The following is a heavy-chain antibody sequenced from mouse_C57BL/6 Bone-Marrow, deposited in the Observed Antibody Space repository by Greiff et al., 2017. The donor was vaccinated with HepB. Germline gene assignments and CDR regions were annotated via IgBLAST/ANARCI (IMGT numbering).Heavy chain of an antibody. V-gene: IGHV14-4*01. CDR1: GFNIKDDY. D-gene: IGHD1-1*01. J-gene: IGHJ3*01. CDR3: TPFITTVVPFAY. CDR2: IDPENGDT. Sequence: EVQLQQSGAELVRPGASVKLSCTASGFNIKDDYMHWVKQRPEQGLEWIGWIDPENGDTEYASKFQGKATITADTSSNTPYLQLSSLTSEDTAVYYCTPFITTVVPFAYWGQGTLVTVSA.